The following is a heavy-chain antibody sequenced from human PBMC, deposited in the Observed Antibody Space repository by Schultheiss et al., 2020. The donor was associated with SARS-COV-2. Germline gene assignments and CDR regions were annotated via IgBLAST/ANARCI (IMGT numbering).Heavy chain of an antibody. J-gene: IGHJ4*02. D-gene: IGHD3-10*01. CDR1: GGSISSGDYY. Sequence: SQTLSLTCTVSGGSISSGDYYWSWIRQPPGKGLEWIGSIYYSGSTYYNPSLKSRVTISVDTSKNQFSLKLSSVTAADTAVYYCARDRPGLWFGELSQYFDYWGQGTLVTVSS. CDR3: ARDRPGLWFGELSQYFDY. CDR2: IYYSGST. V-gene: IGHV4-39*07.